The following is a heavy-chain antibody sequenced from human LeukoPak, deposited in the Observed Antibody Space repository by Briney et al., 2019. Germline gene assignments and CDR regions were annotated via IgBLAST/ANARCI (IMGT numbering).Heavy chain of an antibody. Sequence: PSGTLSLTCAVSGGSISSSNWWSWVRQPPGKGLEWIGEIYHSGSTNYNPSLKSRVTISVDKSENQFSLKLSSVTAADTAVYYCARVGQGYCSSTSCYMSLDYWGQGTLVTVSS. D-gene: IGHD2-2*02. CDR3: ARVGQGYCSSTSCYMSLDY. CDR2: IYHSGST. CDR1: GGSISSSNW. J-gene: IGHJ4*02. V-gene: IGHV4-4*02.